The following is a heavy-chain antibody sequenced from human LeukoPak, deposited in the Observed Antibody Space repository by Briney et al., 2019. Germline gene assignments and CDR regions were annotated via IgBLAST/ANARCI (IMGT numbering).Heavy chain of an antibody. CDR2: ISTSSNYI. CDR1: GFTFISYN. D-gene: IGHD1-26*01. J-gene: IGHJ5*02. CDR3: ARDLGGVGANHWFDP. V-gene: IGHV3-21*01. Sequence: GGSLRLSCAASGFTFISYNMNWVRQAPGKGLEWVSSISTSSNYIHYADSVKGRFTISRDNAKNSLYLQMNSRRAEDTAVYYCARDLGGVGANHWFDPWGQGSLVTVSS.